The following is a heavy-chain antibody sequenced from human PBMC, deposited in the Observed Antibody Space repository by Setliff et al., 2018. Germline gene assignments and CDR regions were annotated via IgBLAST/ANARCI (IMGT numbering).Heavy chain of an antibody. D-gene: IGHD3-22*01. Sequence: SETLSLTCAVSGYSISSGYYWGWIRQSPGKGLEWIATIYYSGSTYYNPSLKSRVTISIDTSKNQFSLRLSSVTATDTAVYYCARGRRITMIVVPPGVFDIWGQGTMVTVSS. CDR1: GYSISSGYY. CDR3: ARGRRITMIVVPPGVFDI. V-gene: IGHV4-38-2*01. J-gene: IGHJ3*02. CDR2: IYYSGST.